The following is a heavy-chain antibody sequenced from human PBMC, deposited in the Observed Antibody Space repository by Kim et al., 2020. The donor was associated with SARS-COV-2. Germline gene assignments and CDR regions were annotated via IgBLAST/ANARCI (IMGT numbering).Heavy chain of an antibody. J-gene: IGHJ4*02. CDR2: ISYDGSNK. CDR1: GFTFSSYG. D-gene: IGHD3-10*01. V-gene: IGHV3-30*18. Sequence: GSLRLSCAASGFTFSSYGMHWVRQAPGKGLEWVAVISYDGSNKYYADSVKGRFTISRDNSKNTLYLQMNSLRAEDTAVYYCAKDGSDRGFDYWGQGTLVTVSS. CDR3: AKDGSDRGFDY.